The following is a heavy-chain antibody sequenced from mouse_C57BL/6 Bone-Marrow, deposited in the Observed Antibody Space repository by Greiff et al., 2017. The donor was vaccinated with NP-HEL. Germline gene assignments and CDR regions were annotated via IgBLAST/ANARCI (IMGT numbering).Heavy chain of an antibody. CDR3: ASLTGRRLAY. Sequence: EVQVVESGPELVKPGASVKIPCKASGYTFTDYNMDWVKQSHGKSLEWIGDINPNNGGTIYNQKFKGKATLTVDKSSSTAYMELRSLTSEDTAVYYCASLTGRRLAYWGQGTLVTVSA. CDR2: INPNNGGT. CDR1: GYTFTDYN. J-gene: IGHJ3*01. D-gene: IGHD4-1*01. V-gene: IGHV1-18*01.